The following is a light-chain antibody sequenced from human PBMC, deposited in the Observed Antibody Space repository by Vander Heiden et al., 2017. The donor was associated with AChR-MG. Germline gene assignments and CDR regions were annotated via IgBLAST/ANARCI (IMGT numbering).Light chain of an antibody. V-gene: IGLV2-8*01. CDR3: SSYAGSNNWV. CDR2: EVS. Sequence: QSALTQPLSASVSPRHSVTISCTGASTADGGYNYVSGSQQHPSQAPRLMCFEVSKRPSGVPDRFSGSKSGNMDYLTVSGLQAEDEADYYCSSYAGSNNWVVGGGTNLTVL. J-gene: IGLJ2*01. CDR1: STADGGYNY.